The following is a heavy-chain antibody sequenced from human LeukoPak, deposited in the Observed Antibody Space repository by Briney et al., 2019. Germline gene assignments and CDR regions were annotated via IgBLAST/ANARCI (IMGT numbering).Heavy chain of an antibody. D-gene: IGHD6-6*01. CDR3: ARESGRKYSSSPDY. J-gene: IGHJ4*02. CDR2: ISAYNGNT. V-gene: IGHV1-18*01. Sequence: ASVKVSCKASGYTFTGYGISWVQQAPGQELEWMGWISAYNGNTNYAQKLQGRVTMTTDTSTSTAYMELRSLRSDDTAVYYCARESGRKYSSSPDYWGQGTLVTVSS. CDR1: GYTFTGYG.